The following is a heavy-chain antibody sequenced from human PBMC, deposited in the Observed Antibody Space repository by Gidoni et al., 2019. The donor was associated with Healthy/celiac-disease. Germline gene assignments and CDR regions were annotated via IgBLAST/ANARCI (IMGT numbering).Heavy chain of an antibody. D-gene: IGHD2-2*02. J-gene: IGHJ6*02. CDR2: ISYDGSNK. Sequence: QLSLVESGGGVVQPGRSLRHSCGASGSTFSSYAMHWVRQAPGQGLEGVAVISYDGSNKYYADYLEGRFTIPSDNSKNTLYLQMNSLRTEDTAVYYCARDTSCYSRKSYYYCGMDVWGQGTTVTVSS. CDR1: GSTFSSYA. CDR3: ARDTSCYSRKSYYYCGMDV. V-gene: IGHV3-30-3*01.